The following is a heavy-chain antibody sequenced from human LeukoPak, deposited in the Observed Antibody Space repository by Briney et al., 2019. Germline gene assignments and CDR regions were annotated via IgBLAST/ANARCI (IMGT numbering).Heavy chain of an antibody. J-gene: IGHJ1*01. CDR1: GFTFSRYG. CDR2: IRYDGSNK. V-gene: IGHV3-30*02. CDR3: ANDGCSGGSCYLLEYFQH. Sequence: PGGSLRLSCAASGFTFSRYGMHWVRQAPGKGLEWVAFIRYDGSNKYYADSVKGRFTISRDNSKNTLYLQMNSLRAEDTAVYYCANDGCSGGSCYLLEYFQHWGQGTLVTVSS. D-gene: IGHD2-15*01.